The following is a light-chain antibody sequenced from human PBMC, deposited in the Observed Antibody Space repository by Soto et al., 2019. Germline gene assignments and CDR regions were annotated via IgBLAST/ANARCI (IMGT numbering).Light chain of an antibody. V-gene: IGKV1-9*01. CDR1: QGISSY. CDR2: AAS. Sequence: IQLTQSPSSLSASVGDRVTITYRASQGISSYLAWYQQKPGQAPKLLIYAASTLQSGVPSRFSGSGFGTDFTLTISSLQPEDFATYYCQQLDAYPRTFGQGTKVEIK. CDR3: QQLDAYPRT. J-gene: IGKJ1*01.